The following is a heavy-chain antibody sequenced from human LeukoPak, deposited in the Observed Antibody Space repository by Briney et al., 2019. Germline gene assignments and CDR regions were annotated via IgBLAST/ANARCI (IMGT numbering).Heavy chain of an antibody. J-gene: IGHJ6*03. Sequence: GGSLRLSCATSGLHFTNYAMSWVRQAPGKGLEWVSALGGSGSSTYYADSVKDRFTISRDTSNNTLYLQMSSLRVEDTALYYCAKAPLRFLDHYYYIDVWGKGTTVTV. V-gene: IGHV3-23*01. CDR3: AKAPLRFLDHYYYIDV. CDR2: LGGSGSST. D-gene: IGHD4-17*01. CDR1: GLHFTNYA.